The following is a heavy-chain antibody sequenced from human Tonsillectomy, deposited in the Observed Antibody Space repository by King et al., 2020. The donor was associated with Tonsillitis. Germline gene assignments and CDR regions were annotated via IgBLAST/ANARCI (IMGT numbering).Heavy chain of an antibody. J-gene: IGHJ6*03. CDR2: IYTSGNT. CDR3: AREGRLGHYYYYYYMDV. Sequence: QLQESGPGLVKPSQTLSLTCTVSGGSISSGTYYWNWIRQPAGKRLEWIGRIYTSGNTNYNPSLKSRVTISVDTSKNQISLKLGSVTAADTAVYYCAREGRLGHYYYYYYMDVWGKGTTVTVSS. D-gene: IGHD3-10*01. V-gene: IGHV4-61*02. CDR1: GGSISSGTYY.